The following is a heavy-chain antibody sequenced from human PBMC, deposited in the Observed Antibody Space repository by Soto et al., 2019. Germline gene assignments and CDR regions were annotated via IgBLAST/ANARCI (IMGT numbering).Heavy chain of an antibody. V-gene: IGHV4-39*07. CDR1: GGSISSSSYY. D-gene: IGHD3-22*01. Sequence: SETLSLTCTVSGGSISSSSYYWGWIRQPPGKGLEWIGSIYYSGSTYYNPSLKSRLTISVATSKNQFSMRLTSVTAADTAVYYCARGSAGYYPYWGQGTLVTVSS. CDR3: ARGSAGYYPY. J-gene: IGHJ4*02. CDR2: IYYSGST.